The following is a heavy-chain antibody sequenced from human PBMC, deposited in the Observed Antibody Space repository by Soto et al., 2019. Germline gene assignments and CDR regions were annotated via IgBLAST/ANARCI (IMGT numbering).Heavy chain of an antibody. V-gene: IGHV1-69*13. J-gene: IGHJ5*02. CDR3: ARDGPGIVGATSWFDP. CDR2: IIPIFGTA. CDR1: GGTFSSYA. D-gene: IGHD1-26*01. Sequence: SAKVSCKASGGTFSSYAISWVRQAPGQGLEWMGGIIPIFGTANYAQKFQGRVTITADESTSTAYMELSSLRSEDTAVYYCARDGPGIVGATSWFDPWGQGTLVTVSS.